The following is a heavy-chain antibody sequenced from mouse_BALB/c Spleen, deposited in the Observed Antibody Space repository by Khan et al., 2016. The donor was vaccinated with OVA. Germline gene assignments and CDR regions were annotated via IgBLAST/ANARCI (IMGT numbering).Heavy chain of an antibody. D-gene: IGHD2-2*01. Sequence: QLKESGPELMKPGASVKISCKASGYSFTSYYIHWVKQSHGKSLEWIGYIDPFNGGTRYNPKFKGKATLTVDKSSSTAYMHLSSLTSDDSTVYYCARHGYVAWFAYWGQGTLVTVSA. V-gene: IGHV1S135*01. J-gene: IGHJ3*01. CDR3: ARHGYVAWFAY. CDR2: IDPFNGGT. CDR1: GYSFTSYY.